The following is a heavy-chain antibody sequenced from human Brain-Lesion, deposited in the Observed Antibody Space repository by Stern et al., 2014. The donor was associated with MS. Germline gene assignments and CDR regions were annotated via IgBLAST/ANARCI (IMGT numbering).Heavy chain of an antibody. CDR3: ARGERWFDS. Sequence: VQLVQSGGGLVQPGGSLRLSCAASGFTFSNYWMHWARPAPGKGLVWVSRVNNDGRRTSYADSVKGRFTMSRDNAKNTLYLQMNSLRVEDTAIYYCARGERWFDSWGQGTLVTVSS. CDR1: GFTFSNYW. J-gene: IGHJ5*01. CDR2: VNNDGRRT. D-gene: IGHD3-10*01. V-gene: IGHV3-74*02.